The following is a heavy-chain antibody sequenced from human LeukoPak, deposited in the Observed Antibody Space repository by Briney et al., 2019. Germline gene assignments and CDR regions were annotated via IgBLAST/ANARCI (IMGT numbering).Heavy chain of an antibody. Sequence: GGSLRLSCAASGFTFDDYAMHWVRQAPGKGLEWVSGISWNSGSIGYADSVKGRFTISRDNAKNSLFLQMNSLRAEDMALYYCAKAAVAGTGFDSWGQGTLVTVSS. CDR3: AKAAVAGTGFDS. V-gene: IGHV3-9*03. J-gene: IGHJ4*02. CDR1: GFTFDDYA. D-gene: IGHD6-19*01. CDR2: ISWNSGSI.